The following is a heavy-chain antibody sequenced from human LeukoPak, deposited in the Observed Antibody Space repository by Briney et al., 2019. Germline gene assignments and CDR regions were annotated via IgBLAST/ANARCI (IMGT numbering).Heavy chain of an antibody. CDR3: AREGITIFGVVIPYYMDV. V-gene: IGHV4-4*07. J-gene: IGHJ6*03. CDR2: IYGSGGT. D-gene: IGHD3-3*01. CDR1: GGSISSYY. Sequence: SETLSLTCTVSGGSISSYYWSWIRQPAGKGLEWIGRIYGSGGTNYNSSLKSRVTMSADTSKNQFSLKLSSVTAADTAVYYCAREGITIFGVVIPYYMDVWGQGTMVTVSS.